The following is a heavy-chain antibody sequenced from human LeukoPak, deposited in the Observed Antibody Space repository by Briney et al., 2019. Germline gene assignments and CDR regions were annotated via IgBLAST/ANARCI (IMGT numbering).Heavy chain of an antibody. J-gene: IGHJ4*02. CDR2: ISGSGGST. D-gene: IGHD5-18*01. Sequence: GGSLRLSCAASGFAFSSYAMSWVRQAPGKGLEWVSAISGSGGSTYYADSVKDRFTISRDNSKNTLYLQMNSLRAEDTAVYYCAKGRGYSYGYEVTYYFDYWGQGTLVTVSS. CDR1: GFAFSSYA. CDR3: AKGRGYSYGYEVTYYFDY. V-gene: IGHV3-23*01.